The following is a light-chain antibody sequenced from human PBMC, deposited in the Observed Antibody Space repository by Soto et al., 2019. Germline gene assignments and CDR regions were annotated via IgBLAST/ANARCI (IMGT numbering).Light chain of an antibody. Sequence: DIVLTQAPLSSPVTLGQPASISCRSSQSLVHSDGNTYLSWLHQRPGQPPRLLIYKISKRFSGVPARFSGSGAGTDFTPTITRVEAEDVAVHYCMQATHSPWAVAQGTNADIK. J-gene: IGKJ1*01. CDR2: KIS. CDR1: QSLVHSDGNTY. CDR3: MQATHSPWA. V-gene: IGKV2-24*01.